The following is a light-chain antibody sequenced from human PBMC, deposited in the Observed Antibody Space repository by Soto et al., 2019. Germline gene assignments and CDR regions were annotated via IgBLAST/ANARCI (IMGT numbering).Light chain of an antibody. J-gene: IGKJ4*01. CDR3: QQSRSIHLT. Sequence: DIQMTQSPSSLSASVGERVTITCRASQSIRDYLNWYQQIPGKSPKLLIYAASGLQSGVPSRFSGSGSGTDFTLTISSLKHEDFATYYWQQSRSIHLTFGGWTKVEIK. CDR2: AAS. CDR1: QSIRDY. V-gene: IGKV1-39*01.